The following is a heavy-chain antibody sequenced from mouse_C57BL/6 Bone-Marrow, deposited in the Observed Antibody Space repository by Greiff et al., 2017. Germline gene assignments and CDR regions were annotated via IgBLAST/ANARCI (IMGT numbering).Heavy chain of an antibody. V-gene: IGHV6-6*01. CDR3: TRSISAFDY. Sequence: EVKLMESGGGLVQPGGSMKLSCAASGFTFSDAWMAWVRQSPEKGLEWVSEISNKANNHATHYAVSGQGRFIISRDDSKSSVYLQMNSLRAEDTGMYYCTRSISAFDYWGQGTTLTVSS. CDR1: GFTFSDAW. CDR2: ISNKANNHAT. J-gene: IGHJ2*01. D-gene: IGHD2-10*02.